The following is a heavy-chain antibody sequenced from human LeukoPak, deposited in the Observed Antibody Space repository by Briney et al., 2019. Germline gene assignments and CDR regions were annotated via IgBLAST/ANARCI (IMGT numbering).Heavy chain of an antibody. V-gene: IGHV4-4*07. D-gene: IGHD2-15*01. Sequence: SETLSLTCTVSGGSISSYYWSWVRQPAGEGLEWIGRIYTSGSNNYNPSLKSRVTMSVDTSKNQFSLKLSSVTAADTAVYYCASMGYCTSGSCYPFDYWGQGTLVTVSS. CDR2: IYTSGSN. CDR1: GGSISSYY. J-gene: IGHJ4*02. CDR3: ASMGYCTSGSCYPFDY.